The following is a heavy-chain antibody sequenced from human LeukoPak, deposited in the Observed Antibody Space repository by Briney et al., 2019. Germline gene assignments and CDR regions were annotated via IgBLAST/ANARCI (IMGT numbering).Heavy chain of an antibody. J-gene: IGHJ2*01. D-gene: IGHD3-22*01. CDR3: AREPLYHYDSSGLGL. Sequence: GGSLRLSCAASGFTVSSNYMSWVRQAPGKGLEWVSVIYSGGSTYYADSVKGRFTISRDNSKNTLYLQMNSLRAEDTAVYYCAREPLYHYDSSGLGLWGRGTLVTVSS. V-gene: IGHV3-53*01. CDR2: IYSGGST. CDR1: GFTVSSNY.